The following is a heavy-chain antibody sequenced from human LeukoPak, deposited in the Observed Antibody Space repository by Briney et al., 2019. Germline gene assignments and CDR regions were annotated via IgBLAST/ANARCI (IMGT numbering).Heavy chain of an antibody. CDR1: GYTFTIYW. J-gene: IGHJ4*02. D-gene: IGHD3-22*01. V-gene: IGHV5-51*01. CDR2: IYPGDSKT. Sequence: GESLKISCQGSGYTFTIYWIGWVRQMPGKGLEWMGIIYPGDSKTIYSPSFQGQVTISTDKSINTAYLQWSSLKASDTAMYYCARHEYDTTGYYRSREDYWGQGTLVTVSS. CDR3: ARHEYDTTGYYRSREDY.